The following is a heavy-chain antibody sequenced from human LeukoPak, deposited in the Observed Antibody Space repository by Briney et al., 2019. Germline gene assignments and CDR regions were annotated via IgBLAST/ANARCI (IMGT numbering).Heavy chain of an antibody. D-gene: IGHD5-24*01. Sequence: GGSLRLSSLASGFTFSRYAMHWVRQAPGKGLEWVALISYAGDNKQYADSVKGRFNISRDDYRNMLHLQMDSLRPEDTAVYYCARDRRLQLEFFEYWGQGILVTVTS. CDR2: ISYAGDNK. V-gene: IGHV3-30-3*01. J-gene: IGHJ4*02. CDR1: GFTFSRYA. CDR3: ARDRRLQLEFFEY.